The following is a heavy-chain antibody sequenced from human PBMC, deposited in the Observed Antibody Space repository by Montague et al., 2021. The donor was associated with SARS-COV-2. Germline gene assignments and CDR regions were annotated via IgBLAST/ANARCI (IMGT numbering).Heavy chain of an antibody. V-gene: IGHV3-33*05. CDR3: ARDPGDYEGYYYGMDV. CDR1: GFTFSSYG. J-gene: IGHJ6*02. Sequence: SLRLSCAASGFTFSSYGTHWVRQAPGKGLEWVAVISYDGSNKYYADSVKGRFTISRDNSKNTLYLQMNSLRAEDTAVYYCARDPGDYEGYYYGMDVWGQGTTVTVSS. D-gene: IGHD4-17*01. CDR2: ISYDGSNK.